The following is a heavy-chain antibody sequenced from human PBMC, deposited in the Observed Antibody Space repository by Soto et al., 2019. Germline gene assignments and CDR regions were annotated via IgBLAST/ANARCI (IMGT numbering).Heavy chain of an antibody. CDR3: ARDLTRRFDP. J-gene: IGHJ5*02. D-gene: IGHD3-9*01. Sequence: PSETLSLTCTVCGGSVSSARYYWSWIRQPPGKGLEWIANIYYAGDTNCNPSLKSSVTISVDASKSQFSLKLSSVTAADTAVYYCARDLTRRFDPWGQGTLVTVSS. CDR1: GGSVSSARYY. V-gene: IGHV4-61*01. CDR2: IYYAGDT.